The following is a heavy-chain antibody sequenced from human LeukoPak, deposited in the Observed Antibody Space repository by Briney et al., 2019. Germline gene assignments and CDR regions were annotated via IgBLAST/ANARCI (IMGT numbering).Heavy chain of an antibody. D-gene: IGHD3-22*01. CDR3: ARHREVEGFYYDSSESWFDP. J-gene: IGHJ5*02. V-gene: IGHV4-39*01. CDR2: IYYSGST. Sequence: PSETLSLTCTVSGGSISSSSYYWGWIRQPPGKGLEWIGSIYYSGSTYYNPSLKSRVTISVDTSKNQFSLKLSSVTAADTAVYYCARHREVEGFYYDSSESWFDPWGQGTLVTVSS. CDR1: GGSISSSSYY.